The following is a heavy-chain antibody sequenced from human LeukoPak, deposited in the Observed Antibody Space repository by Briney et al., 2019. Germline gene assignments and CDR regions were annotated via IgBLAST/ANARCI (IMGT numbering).Heavy chain of an antibody. V-gene: IGHV3-23*01. Sequence: GGSLRLSCAASGFTFSSHAMSWVRQAPGKGLEWVSSIGNRGRFIDYADSVKGRFTISRDNSKNTLYLQMNSLRAEDTAVYYCLRDLNWSLDQWGQGTLVTVSS. CDR2: IGNRGRFI. CDR3: LRDLNWSLDQ. J-gene: IGHJ4*02. D-gene: IGHD1-20*01. CDR1: GFTFSSHA.